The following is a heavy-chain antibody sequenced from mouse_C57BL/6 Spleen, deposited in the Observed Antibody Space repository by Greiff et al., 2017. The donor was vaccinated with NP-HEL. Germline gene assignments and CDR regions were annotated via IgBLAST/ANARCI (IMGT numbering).Heavy chain of an antibody. Sequence: VQLQQSGPELVKPGASVKISCKASGYSFTGYYMNWVKQSPEKSLEWIGEINPSTGGTTYNQKFKAKATLTVDKSSSTAYMQLKSLTSEDSAVYYCARGDYYGKNYFDYWGQGTTLTVSS. CDR1: GYSFTGYY. CDR2: INPSTGGT. D-gene: IGHD1-1*01. CDR3: ARGDYYGKNYFDY. J-gene: IGHJ2*01. V-gene: IGHV1-42*01.